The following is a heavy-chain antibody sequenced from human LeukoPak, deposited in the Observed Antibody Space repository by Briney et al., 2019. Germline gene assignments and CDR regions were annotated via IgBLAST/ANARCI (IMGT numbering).Heavy chain of an antibody. J-gene: IGHJ4*02. V-gene: IGHV4-59*12. CDR3: ARARVGYSYGIDY. CDR1: GGSISSYY. D-gene: IGHD5-18*01. CDR2: IYYSGST. Sequence: SETLSLTCTVSGGSISSYYWSWIRQPPGKGLEWIGYIYYSGSTHYNPSLKSRVTISVDTSKNQFSLKLSSVTAADTAVYYCARARVGYSYGIDYWGQGTLVTVSS.